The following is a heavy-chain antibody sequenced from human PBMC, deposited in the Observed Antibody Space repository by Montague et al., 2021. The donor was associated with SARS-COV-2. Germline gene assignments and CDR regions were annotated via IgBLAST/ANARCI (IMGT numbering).Heavy chain of an antibody. Sequence: SETLSLTCTVSSGSISSYYSSWIRQYAGKGMERIGRNYSSGSTNYNSSLKSRVNMSVDTSKNQFSLKLSTVTAADTALYNCASYRPRWYYYGSGTALGMDVWGQGTTVTVSS. CDR2: NYSSGST. J-gene: IGHJ6*02. CDR3: ASYRPRWYYYGSGTALGMDV. D-gene: IGHD3-10*01. V-gene: IGHV4-4*07. CDR1: SGSISSYY.